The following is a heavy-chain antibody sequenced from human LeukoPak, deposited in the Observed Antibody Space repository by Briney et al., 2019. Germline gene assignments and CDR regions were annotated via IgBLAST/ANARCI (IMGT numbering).Heavy chain of an antibody. CDR1: GGSISSYN. CDR2: IYYSGTT. CDR3: ARGGGNSGSATDR. D-gene: IGHD5-12*01. V-gene: IGHV4-59*12. J-gene: IGHJ5*02. Sequence: SETLSLTCTVSGGSISSYNWSWVRQPPGKGLEWVGYIYYSGTTNYNPSLKSRVTISVDTSKDQVSLKLSSVTAADTAVYYCARGGGNSGSATDRWGQGTLVTVSS.